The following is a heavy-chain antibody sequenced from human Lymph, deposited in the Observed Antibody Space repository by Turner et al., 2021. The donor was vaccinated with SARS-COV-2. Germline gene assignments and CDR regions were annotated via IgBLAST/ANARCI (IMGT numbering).Heavy chain of an antibody. CDR2: IYIGGTT. CDR3: ARDLGPLAFDI. V-gene: IGHV3-53*02. Sequence: EVQLVETGGGLIQPGGSLSLSCAASGFTVSSNYMSWVRQAPGKVLEWVSVIYIGGTTYYADSVKGRFTISRDNSKNTLYLQMNSLRAEDTAVYYCARDLGPLAFDIWGQGTMVTVSS. J-gene: IGHJ3*02. CDR1: GFTVSSNY.